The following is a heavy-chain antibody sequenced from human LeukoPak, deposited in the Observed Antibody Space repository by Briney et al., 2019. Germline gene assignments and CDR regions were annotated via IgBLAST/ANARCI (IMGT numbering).Heavy chain of an antibody. D-gene: IGHD3-16*02. CDR1: GYTLTELS. CDR2: FDPEDGET. J-gene: IGHJ4*02. CDR3: ATPPFYDYIWGSYRRDYFDY. Sequence: VSVKVSCKVSGYTLTELSMHWVRQAPGKGLEWMGGFDPEDGETIYAQKFQGRVTMTEDTSTDTAYMELSSLRSEDTAVYYCATPPFYDYIWGSYRRDYFDYWGQGTLVTVSS. V-gene: IGHV1-24*01.